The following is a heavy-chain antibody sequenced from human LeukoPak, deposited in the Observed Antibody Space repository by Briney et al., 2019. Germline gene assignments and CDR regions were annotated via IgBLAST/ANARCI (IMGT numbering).Heavy chain of an antibody. CDR1: GYTFTSYD. D-gene: IGHD6-13*01. CDR3: ARGIGSSWYYYYYYMDV. V-gene: IGHV1-8*03. CDR2: MNPNSGNT. Sequence: ASVKVSCKASGYTFTSYDINWVRQATGQGLEWMGWMNPNSGNTGYAQKFQGRVTITRNTSISTAYMELSRLRSDDTAVYYCARGIGSSWYYYYYYMDVWGKGTTVTVSS. J-gene: IGHJ6*03.